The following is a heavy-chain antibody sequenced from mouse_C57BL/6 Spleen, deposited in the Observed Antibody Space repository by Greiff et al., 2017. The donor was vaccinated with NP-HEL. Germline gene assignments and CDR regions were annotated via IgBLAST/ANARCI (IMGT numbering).Heavy chain of an antibody. D-gene: IGHD1-1*01. V-gene: IGHV1-55*01. CDR1: GYTFTSYW. J-gene: IGHJ4*01. CDR3: ARGGYGSSPYAMDY. Sequence: VQLQQPGAELVKPGASVKMSCKASGYTFTSYWITWVKQRPGQGLEWIGDIYPGSGSTNYNEKFKSKATLTVDTSSSTAYMQLSSLTSEDSAVYYCARGGYGSSPYAMDYWGQGTSVTVSS. CDR2: IYPGSGST.